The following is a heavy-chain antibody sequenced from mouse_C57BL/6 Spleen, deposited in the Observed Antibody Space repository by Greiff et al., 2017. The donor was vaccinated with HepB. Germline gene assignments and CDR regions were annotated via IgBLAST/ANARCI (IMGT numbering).Heavy chain of an antibody. Sequence: VQLQQSGAELVKPGASVKMSCKASGYTFTSYWMTWVKQRPEQGLEWIGWIDPENGDTEYASKFQGKATITADTSSNTAYLQLSSLTSEDTAVYYCTTGVYFDYWGQGTTLTVSS. CDR2: IDPENGDT. J-gene: IGHJ2*01. CDR1: GYTFTSYW. V-gene: IGHV14-4*01. CDR3: TTGVYFDY.